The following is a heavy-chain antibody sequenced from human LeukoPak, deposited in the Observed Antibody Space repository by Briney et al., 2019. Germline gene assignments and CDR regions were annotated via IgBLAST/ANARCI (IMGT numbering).Heavy chain of an antibody. D-gene: IGHD3-10*01. CDR3: ARQYSGTYYRSFDC. V-gene: IGHV5-51*01. CDR2: IYPGDSDT. Sequence: GESPKISCKGSGYSFTNYWIGWVRQMPGKGLEWMGVIYPGDSDTRYSPSFQGQVTISADKSISTAYLQWSSLKASDTAMYYCARQYSGTYYRSFDCWGQGTLVTVSS. CDR1: GYSFTNYW. J-gene: IGHJ4*02.